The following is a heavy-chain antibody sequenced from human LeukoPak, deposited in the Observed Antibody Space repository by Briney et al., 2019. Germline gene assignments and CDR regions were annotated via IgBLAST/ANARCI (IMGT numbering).Heavy chain of an antibody. D-gene: IGHD1-20*01. CDR3: ARDPPFIIGTTFFGY. Sequence: PGGSLRLSCAASGFTFSSYSMNWVPQAPGKGLEWVSSISTSSTYIYYADSVEGRFTISRDNAKNSLYLQMNSLRAEDTAVYYCARDPPFIIGTTFFGYWGQGTLVTVSS. J-gene: IGHJ4*02. V-gene: IGHV3-21*01. CDR2: ISTSSTYI. CDR1: GFTFSSYS.